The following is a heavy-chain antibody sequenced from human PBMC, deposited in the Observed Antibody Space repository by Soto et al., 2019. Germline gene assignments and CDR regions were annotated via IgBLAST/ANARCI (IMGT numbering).Heavy chain of an antibody. D-gene: IGHD6-13*01. CDR2: IWYDGSNK. J-gene: IGHJ5*02. V-gene: IGHV3-33*01. CDR1: GFTFSSYG. CDR3: ARVQSSSWYWRWFDP. Sequence: PGGSLRLSCAASGFTFSSYGMHWVRQAPGKGLEWVAVIWYDGSNKYYADSVKGRFTISRDNSKNQFSLQLNSVTPEDTAVYYCARVQSSSWYWRWFDPWGQGTLVTVSS.